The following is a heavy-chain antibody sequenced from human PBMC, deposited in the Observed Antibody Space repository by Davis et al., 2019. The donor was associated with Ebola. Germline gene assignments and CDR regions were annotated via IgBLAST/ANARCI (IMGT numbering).Heavy chain of an antibody. J-gene: IGHJ4*02. D-gene: IGHD1-1*01. CDR1: AYTFTNYG. CDR3: ARAQFPTTSDH. V-gene: IGHV1-18*04. CDR2: INPHNGNT. Sequence: ASVKVSCKTSAYTFTNYGITWVRQAPGQGLEWMGWINPHNGNTNYAQNVQGRVTMITDTSTSTAYMEVGSLRSDDTAVYYCARAQFPTTSDHWGQGTLVTVSS.